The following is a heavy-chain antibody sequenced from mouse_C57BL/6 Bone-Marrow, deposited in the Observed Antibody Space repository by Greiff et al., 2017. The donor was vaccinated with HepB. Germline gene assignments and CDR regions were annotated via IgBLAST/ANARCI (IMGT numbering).Heavy chain of an antibody. CDR3: ARDWENYYAMDY. CDR2: ISDGGSYT. Sequence: EVKLMDSGGGLVKPGGSLKLSCAASGFTFSSYAMSWVRQTPEKRLEWVATISDGGSYTYYPDNVKGRFTISRDNAKNNLYLQMSHLKSEDTAMYDCARDWENYYAMDYWGQGTSVTVSS. CDR1: GFTFSSYA. J-gene: IGHJ4*01. D-gene: IGHD4-1*01. V-gene: IGHV5-4*01.